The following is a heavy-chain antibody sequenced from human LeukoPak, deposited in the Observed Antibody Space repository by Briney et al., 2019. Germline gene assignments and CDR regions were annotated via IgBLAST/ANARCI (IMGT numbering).Heavy chain of an antibody. CDR2: ITTSSPYT. V-gene: IGHV3-11*05. D-gene: IGHD4-17*01. CDR1: GFIFGDYY. Sequence: PGGSLRLSCAASGFIFGDYYMSWIRQAPGKGLEWVSSITTSSPYTTYADSVKGRFTISRDNAKNSLYLQMNSLRADDTAVYFCARDEGVRSGWFDPWGQGTLVTVSA. J-gene: IGHJ5*02. CDR3: ARDEGVRSGWFDP.